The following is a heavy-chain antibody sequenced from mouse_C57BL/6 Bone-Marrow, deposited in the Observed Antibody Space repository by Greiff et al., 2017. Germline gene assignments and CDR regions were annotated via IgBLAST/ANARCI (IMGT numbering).Heavy chain of an antibody. Sequence: VQLQQPGAELVKPGASVKLSCKASGYTFTSYWMQWVKQRPGQGLEWIGEIDPSDSYTNHNQKFKGKATLTVDTSSSTAYMQLSSLTSEDSAVYYCARYGYLEDYWGQGTTLTVSS. V-gene: IGHV1-50*01. CDR1: GYTFTSYW. CDR2: IDPSDSYT. D-gene: IGHD2-2*01. CDR3: ARYGYLEDY. J-gene: IGHJ2*01.